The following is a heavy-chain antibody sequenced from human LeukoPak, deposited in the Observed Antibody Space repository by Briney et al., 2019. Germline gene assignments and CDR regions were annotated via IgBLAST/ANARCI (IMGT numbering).Heavy chain of an antibody. J-gene: IGHJ4*02. Sequence: GGTLRLSCAASGFTFSSYGMSWVRQAPGKGLEWVSAISGSGGSTYYADSVKGRFTISRDNSKNTLYLQMNSLRAEDTAVYYCAKVLFGEIKYYFDYWGQGTLVTVSS. CDR2: ISGSGGST. V-gene: IGHV3-23*01. D-gene: IGHD3-10*02. CDR3: AKVLFGEIKYYFDY. CDR1: GFTFSSYG.